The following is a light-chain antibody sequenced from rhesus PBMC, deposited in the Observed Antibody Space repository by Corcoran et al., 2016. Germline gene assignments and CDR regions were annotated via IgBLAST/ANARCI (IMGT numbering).Light chain of an antibody. Sequence: DIQMTQSPPSLPASLGDTVTITCRASQGISNSLAWYQQKPGKAPKVLIKKASSLQSGVPSRFSGTGSGTDFTLTISSLQSEDFATYYCQQYDNRPYSFGPGTKVEIK. V-gene: IGKV1-22*01. CDR2: KAS. J-gene: IGKJ2*01. CDR1: QGISNS. CDR3: QQYDNRPYS.